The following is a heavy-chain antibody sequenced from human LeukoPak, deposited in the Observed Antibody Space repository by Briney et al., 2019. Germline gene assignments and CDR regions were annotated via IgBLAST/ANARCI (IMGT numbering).Heavy chain of an antibody. CDR3: AREVAVTTGSGESYYFDY. CDR1: GFTVSSNY. V-gene: IGHV3-53*01. J-gene: IGHJ4*02. Sequence: GGSLRLSCAASGFTVSSNYMSWVRQAPGKGLEWVSVIYSGGSTYYADSAKGRFTISRDNSKNTLYLQMNSLRAEDTAVYYCAREVAVTTGSGESYYFDYWGQGTLVTVSS. D-gene: IGHD4-17*01. CDR2: IYSGGST.